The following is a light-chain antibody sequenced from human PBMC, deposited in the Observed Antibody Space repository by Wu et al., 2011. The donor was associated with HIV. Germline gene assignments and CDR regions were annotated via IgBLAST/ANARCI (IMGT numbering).Light chain of an antibody. CDR2: GAS. V-gene: IGKV3-20*01. CDR3: QHYGTSPQVT. CDR1: QSVSSNY. J-gene: IGKJ4*01. Sequence: VLTQSPGTLSLSPGERATLSCRASQSVSSNYLAWYRQRPGQAPRLLIYGASSRATGIPDRFSGSGSGTDFTLTISRLEPEDFAVYYCQHYGTSPQVTFGGGTKVEIK.